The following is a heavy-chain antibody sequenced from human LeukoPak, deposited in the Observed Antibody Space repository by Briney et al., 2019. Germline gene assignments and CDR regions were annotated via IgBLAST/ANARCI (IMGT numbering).Heavy chain of an antibody. CDR3: ARDHQYTYTNYGDY. Sequence: GGSLRLSCAASGFTFSSYGLHWFRQAPGKGLEWVAVIWFDGSNQFYADSVKGRFTISRDNSKNTLYLLMNSLRAEDTAVYYCARDHQYTYTNYGDYWGQGTLVTVSS. CDR2: IWFDGSNQ. J-gene: IGHJ4*02. V-gene: IGHV3-33*01. CDR1: GFTFSSYG. D-gene: IGHD4-11*01.